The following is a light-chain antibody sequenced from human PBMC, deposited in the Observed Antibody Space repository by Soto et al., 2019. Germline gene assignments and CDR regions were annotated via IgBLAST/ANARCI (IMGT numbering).Light chain of an antibody. Sequence: ETVMTQSPATLSVSPGERVTLSCRASQSVSSNLAWYQQKPGQAPRLLVYGASTRATGIPARFXGSGSGTXXXXXXXXXQSEDFAVYYCQQSNNWPKTFGQGTKVEIK. CDR2: GAS. CDR1: QSVSSN. CDR3: QQSNNWPKT. J-gene: IGKJ1*01. V-gene: IGKV3-15*01.